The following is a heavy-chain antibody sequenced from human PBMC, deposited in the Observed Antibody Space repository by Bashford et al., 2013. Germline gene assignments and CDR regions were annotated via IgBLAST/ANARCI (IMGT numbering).Heavy chain of an antibody. V-gene: IGHV1-2*02. CDR3: AKSGWLIDY. J-gene: IGHJ4*02. D-gene: IGHD6-19*01. Sequence: WVRQAPGQGLEWMGWISPYNGGTTYSQKFQGRVTMARDTSITTAYMELSRLESDDTAVYYCAKSGWLIDYWGQGTLVTVSS. CDR2: ISPYNGGT.